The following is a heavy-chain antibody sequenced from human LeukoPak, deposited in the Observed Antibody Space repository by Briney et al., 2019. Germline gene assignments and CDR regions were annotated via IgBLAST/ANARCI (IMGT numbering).Heavy chain of an antibody. Sequence: ASVKVSCKASGYTFTSYGISWVRQAPGQGLEWMGWINPNSGGTNYAQKFQGRVTMTRDTSISTAYMELRSLRSDDTAVYYCARGGYDFWSGYYSDYWGQGTLVTVSS. CDR2: INPNSGGT. D-gene: IGHD3-3*01. CDR3: ARGGYDFWSGYYSDY. J-gene: IGHJ4*02. V-gene: IGHV1-2*02. CDR1: GYTFTSYG.